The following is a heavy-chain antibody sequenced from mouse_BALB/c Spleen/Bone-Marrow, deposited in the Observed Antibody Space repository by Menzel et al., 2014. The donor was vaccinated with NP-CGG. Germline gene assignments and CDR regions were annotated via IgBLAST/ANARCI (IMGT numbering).Heavy chain of an antibody. V-gene: IGHV5-12-2*01. CDR3: ARRGLYFGSSSFAN. J-gene: IGHJ3*01. D-gene: IGHD1-1*01. Sequence: EVMLVESRGGLVQPGGSLQLSCAASGFTFSSDSMPWVRHTPEKRLEWVAYISNSGGSTYYPDTVKGRFTISRDNAKNTLYLQMSTLKSEDTAMYFCARRGLYFGSSSFANWGQGTLGTVSA. CDR2: ISNSGGST. CDR1: GFTFSSDS.